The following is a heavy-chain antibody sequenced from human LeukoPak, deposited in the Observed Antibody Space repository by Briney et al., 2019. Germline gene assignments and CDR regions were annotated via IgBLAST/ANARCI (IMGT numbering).Heavy chain of an antibody. Sequence: SVKVSCKASGYTFTSYGISWVRQAPGQGLEWMGGIIPIFGTANYAQKFQGRVTITADESTSTAYMELSSLRSEDTAVYYCARDRGEYYDSSGYYDSWFDPWGQGTLVTVSS. CDR2: IIPIFGTA. J-gene: IGHJ5*02. CDR3: ARDRGEYYDSSGYYDSWFDP. V-gene: IGHV1-69*13. CDR1: GYTFTSYG. D-gene: IGHD3-22*01.